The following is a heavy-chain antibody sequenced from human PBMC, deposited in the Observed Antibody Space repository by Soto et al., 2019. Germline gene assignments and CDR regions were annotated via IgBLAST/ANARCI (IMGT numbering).Heavy chain of an antibody. J-gene: IGHJ4*02. CDR1: GFTFSSYA. Sequence: EVQLVESGGGLVQPGGSLRLSCAASGFTFSSYAMHWVRQAPGKGLEYVSAISSNGGSTYYANSVKGRFTISRDNSKKTLYLQMGSLRAEDMAVYYCARQSYSSSYFDYWGQGTLVTVSS. D-gene: IGHD6-13*01. CDR2: ISSNGGST. CDR3: ARQSYSSSYFDY. V-gene: IGHV3-64*01.